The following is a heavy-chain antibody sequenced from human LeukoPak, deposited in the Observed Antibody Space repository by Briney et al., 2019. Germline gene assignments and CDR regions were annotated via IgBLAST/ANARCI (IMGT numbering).Heavy chain of an antibody. CDR3: AKSGIGGYKPFDY. V-gene: IGHV3-9*01. Sequence: GGSLRLSCAASGFTFDDYAMHWVRQAPGKGLEWVSGISWNSGSIGYADSVKGRFTISRDNAKNSLYLQMNSLRAEDTAVYYCAKSGIGGYKPFDYWGQGTLVTVSS. CDR2: ISWNSGSI. D-gene: IGHD5-24*01. J-gene: IGHJ4*02. CDR1: GFTFDDYA.